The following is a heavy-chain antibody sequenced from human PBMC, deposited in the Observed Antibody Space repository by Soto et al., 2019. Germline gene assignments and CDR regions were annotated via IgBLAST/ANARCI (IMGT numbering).Heavy chain of an antibody. J-gene: IGHJ4*02. CDR1: GFTFSSYW. V-gene: IGHV3-74*01. D-gene: IGHD6-13*01. CDR2: INSDGSST. Sequence: GGSLRLSCAASGFTFSSYWMHWVRQAPGKGLVWVSRINSDGSSTSYADSVKGRFTISRDNAKNTLYLQMNSLRAEDTAVYYCAILETGIEFDYWGQGTLVTVSS. CDR3: AILETGIEFDY.